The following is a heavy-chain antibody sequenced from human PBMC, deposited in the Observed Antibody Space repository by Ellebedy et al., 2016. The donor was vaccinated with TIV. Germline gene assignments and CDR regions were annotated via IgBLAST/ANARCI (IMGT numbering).Heavy chain of an antibody. CDR3: PRLPLLGRYNWFDP. J-gene: IGHJ5*02. V-gene: IGHV4-59*08. CDR2: IYYSGST. D-gene: IGHD2-15*01. CDR1: GASISSYY. Sequence: MPGGSLRLSCTLSGASISSYYRSWIRQPPGKGLEWIGYIYYSGSTNYNPSLTSRITISVDSSKNQFSLRLSSVTAADTAVYYCPRLPLLGRYNWFDPWGQGTLVTVSS.